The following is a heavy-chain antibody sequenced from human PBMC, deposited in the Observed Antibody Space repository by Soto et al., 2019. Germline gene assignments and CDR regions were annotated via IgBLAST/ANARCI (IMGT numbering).Heavy chain of an antibody. CDR2: ISASGGNT. CDR1: GFTVSSNY. V-gene: IGHV3-23*01. J-gene: IGHJ4*02. D-gene: IGHD3-10*01. Sequence: PGGSLRLSCAASGFTVSSNYMSWVRQAPGKGLEWVSGISASGGNTYHADSVKGRFTISRDNSKNTLYLQMNSLRAEDTAVYYCAKDALVRGGGTYYFDYWGQGTLVTVSS. CDR3: AKDALVRGGGTYYFDY.